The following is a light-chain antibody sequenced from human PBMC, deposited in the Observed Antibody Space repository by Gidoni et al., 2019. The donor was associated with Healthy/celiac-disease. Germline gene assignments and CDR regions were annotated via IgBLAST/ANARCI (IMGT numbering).Light chain of an antibody. CDR1: QSVSSSY. V-gene: IGKV3-20*01. J-gene: IGKJ1*01. CDR3: QQYGSSPPET. Sequence: ELVLTQSPGTLSLSPGERATLSCRASQSVSSSYLAWYQQKPGQAPRLLIYGASSRATGIPDSFSGSGSGTDITLTISRLEPEDFAVYYCQQYGSSPPETFGQGTKVEIK. CDR2: GAS.